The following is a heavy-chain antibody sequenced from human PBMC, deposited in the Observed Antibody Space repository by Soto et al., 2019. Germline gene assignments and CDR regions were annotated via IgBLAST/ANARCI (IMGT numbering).Heavy chain of an antibody. CDR1: GGSISSGGYF. Sequence: QVQLQESGPGLVKPSQTLSLTCTVSGGSISSGGYFWSWIRQHPGKGLEWIGDINYSGSTYSNPSIKSRVTISVDTSKNQFSLKLSSVTAADTAVYYCARDILLWFGELPPRAHDAFDIWGQGTMVTVSS. D-gene: IGHD3-10*01. CDR3: ARDILLWFGELPPRAHDAFDI. J-gene: IGHJ3*02. CDR2: INYSGST. V-gene: IGHV4-31*03.